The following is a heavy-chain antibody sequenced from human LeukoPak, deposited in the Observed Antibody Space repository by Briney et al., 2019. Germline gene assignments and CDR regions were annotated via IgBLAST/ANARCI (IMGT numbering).Heavy chain of an antibody. CDR3: AKVGPRRLRFLEWSNYENWFDP. Sequence: GGSLRLSCAASGFTFSSYAMSWVRQAPGKGLEWVSAISGSGGSTYYADSVKGRFTISRDNSKNTLYLQMNSLRAEDTAVYYCAKVGPRRLRFLEWSNYENWFDPWGQGTLVTVSS. V-gene: IGHV3-23*01. J-gene: IGHJ5*02. CDR2: ISGSGGST. D-gene: IGHD3-3*01. CDR1: GFTFSSYA.